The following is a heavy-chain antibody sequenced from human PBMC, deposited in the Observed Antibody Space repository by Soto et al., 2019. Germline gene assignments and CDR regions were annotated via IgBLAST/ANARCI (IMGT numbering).Heavy chain of an antibody. J-gene: IGHJ4*02. CDR3: ARYVYYYDSSGYHYFDY. V-gene: IGHV4-39*01. CDR2: IYYSGST. D-gene: IGHD3-22*01. CDR1: GGSISSSTYY. Sequence: QLQLQESGPGLVKPSETLSLTCTVSGGSISSSTYYWGWIRQPPGKGLEWIGSIYYSGSTYYNPSLKSRVTISVDTSKNQFSLKLSSVTAADTAVYYCARYVYYYDSSGYHYFDYWGQGTLVTVSS.